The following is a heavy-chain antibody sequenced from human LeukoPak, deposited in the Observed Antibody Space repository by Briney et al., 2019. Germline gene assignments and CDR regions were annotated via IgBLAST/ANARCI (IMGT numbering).Heavy chain of an antibody. CDR2: ISASGGST. CDR1: GFTFSSYA. Sequence: PGGSLRLSCAASGFTFSSYAMSWVRQAPGKGLEWVSSISASGGSTYYADSVKGRFTISRDNSKNTLYLQMNSLRAEDTAVYYCAKDPLGRGSYRFDYWGQGNLVTVSS. J-gene: IGHJ4*02. CDR3: AKDPLGRGSYRFDY. V-gene: IGHV3-23*01. D-gene: IGHD1-26*01.